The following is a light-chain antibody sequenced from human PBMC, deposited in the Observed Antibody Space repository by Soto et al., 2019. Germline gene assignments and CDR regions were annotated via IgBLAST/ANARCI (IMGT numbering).Light chain of an antibody. J-gene: IGKJ1*01. CDR3: QQYGSSPWT. V-gene: IGKV3-20*01. CDR1: QTIRSNY. CDR2: GAS. Sequence: ETVLTQSPGTLSLSPGERATLYCRASQTIRSNYLAWYRQTPGQAPILIIYGASNRATGIADRFSGSGSGTDFTLIISRLEPEDFALYYCQQYGSSPWTFGQGTKVEIK.